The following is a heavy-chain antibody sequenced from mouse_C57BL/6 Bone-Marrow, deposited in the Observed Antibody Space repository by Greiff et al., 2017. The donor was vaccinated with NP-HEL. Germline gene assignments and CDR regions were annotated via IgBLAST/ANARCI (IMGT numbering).Heavy chain of an antibody. CDR1: GYTFTDYE. CDR2: IDPETGGT. V-gene: IGHV1-15*01. D-gene: IGHD1-1*01. Sequence: VQLQQSGAELVRPGASVTLSCKASGYTFTDYEMHWVRQTPVHGLEWIGAIDPETGGTAYNQKFKGRAILTADKSSSTAYMELRSLTSEDSAVYYCTRFYYGSSTLFDYWGKGTTLTVSS. CDR3: TRFYYGSSTLFDY. J-gene: IGHJ2*01.